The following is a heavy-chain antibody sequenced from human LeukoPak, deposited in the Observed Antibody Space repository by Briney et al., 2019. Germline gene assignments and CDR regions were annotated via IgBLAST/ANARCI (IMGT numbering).Heavy chain of an antibody. CDR2: MNPNSGNT. D-gene: IGHD4-17*01. CDR1: GYTFTSYD. V-gene: IGHV1-8*03. J-gene: IGHJ4*02. Sequence: ASVKVSCKASGYTFTSYDINWVRQATGQGLEWMGWMNPNSGNTGYAQKFQGRVTITRDMSTSTVYMELSSLRSEDTAVYYCARDHQYGDYDGTFDYWGQGTLVTVSS. CDR3: ARDHQYGDYDGTFDY.